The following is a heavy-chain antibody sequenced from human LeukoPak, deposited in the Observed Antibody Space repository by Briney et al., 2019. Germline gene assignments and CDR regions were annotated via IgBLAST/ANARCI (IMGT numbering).Heavy chain of an antibody. Sequence: GESLKISCAASGFTFSHYWMSWVRQAPGKGLEWVATIKPDGSYNDYVDSVKGRFTISRDNAKNSLSLQMSSLRAEDTAVYYCANEMNWSFGYWGQGTLVTVSS. J-gene: IGHJ4*02. CDR2: IKPDGSYN. D-gene: IGHD1-1*01. V-gene: IGHV3-7*02. CDR1: GFTFSHYW. CDR3: ANEMNWSFGY.